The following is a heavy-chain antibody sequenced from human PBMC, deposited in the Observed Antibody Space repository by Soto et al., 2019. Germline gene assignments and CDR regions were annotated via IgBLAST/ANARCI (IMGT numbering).Heavy chain of an antibody. J-gene: IGHJ4*02. CDR1: SGSISSSNW. V-gene: IGHV4-4*02. Sequence: QVQLQESGPGLVNPSGTLSLTCAVSSGSISSSNWWSWVRQPPGKGLEWIGEIYHSGSTNYNPSLKSRVTISVDKSKNQFSLKLSSVTAADTAVYYCARGHHYDFCSGYYRGQFDYWGQGTLVTVSS. CDR2: IYHSGST. CDR3: ARGHHYDFCSGYYRGQFDY. D-gene: IGHD3-3*01.